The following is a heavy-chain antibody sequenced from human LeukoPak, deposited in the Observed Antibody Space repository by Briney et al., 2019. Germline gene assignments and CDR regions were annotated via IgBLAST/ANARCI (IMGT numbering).Heavy chain of an antibody. V-gene: IGHV2-70*04. D-gene: IGHD5-24*01. CDR3: ARTGRDGYLNYWCFDL. Sequence: SGPTLVNPTQTLTLTCTFSGFSLSTSGMRVSWIRQPPGKALEWLARIDWDDDKFYSTSLKTRLTISKDTSKNQVVLTMTNMDPVDTATYYCARTGRDGYLNYWCFDLWGRGTLVTVSS. J-gene: IGHJ2*01. CDR2: IDWDDDK. CDR1: GFSLSTSGMR.